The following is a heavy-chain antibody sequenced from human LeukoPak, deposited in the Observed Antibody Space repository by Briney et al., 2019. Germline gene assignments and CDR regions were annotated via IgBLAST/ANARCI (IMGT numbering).Heavy chain of an antibody. V-gene: IGHV3-21*01. J-gene: IGHJ4*02. CDR1: GFTFSSYS. CDR3: AREHGEQWLAFDY. CDR2: ISSSSYI. Sequence: GGSLRLSCAASGFTFSSYSMNWVRQAPGKGLEWVSSISSSSYIYYADSVKGRFTISRDNAKNSLYLQMNSLRAEDTAVYYCAREHGEQWLAFDYWGQGTLVTVSS. D-gene: IGHD6-19*01.